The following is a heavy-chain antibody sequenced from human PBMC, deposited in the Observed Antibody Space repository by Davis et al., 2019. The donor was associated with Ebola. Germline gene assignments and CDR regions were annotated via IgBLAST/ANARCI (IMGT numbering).Heavy chain of an antibody. D-gene: IGHD1-1*01. CDR1: GFTSSSYA. CDR2: ISYDGSDK. J-gene: IGHJ6*02. CDR3: ARNGPHYGMDV. V-gene: IGHV3-30*04. Sequence: PGRSLRLSCAASGFTSSSYAMHWVRQAPGKGLEWVAVISYDGSDKYYADSVKGRFTIPRDNSKNTLYLQMNSLRVEDTAVYYCARNGPHYGMDVWGQGTTVTVSS.